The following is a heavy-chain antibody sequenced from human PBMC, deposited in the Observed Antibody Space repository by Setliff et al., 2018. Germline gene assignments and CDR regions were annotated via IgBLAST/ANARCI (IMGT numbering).Heavy chain of an antibody. Sequence: SETLSLTCTVSGGSISSGGYYWSWIRQHPGKGLEWIGYIYYSGSTYYNLSLKSRVTISVDTSKDQFSLKLSSVTAADTAVYYCASVDIVLMVYALWGQGTLVTVS. V-gene: IGHV4-31*03. D-gene: IGHD2-8*01. J-gene: IGHJ4*02. CDR1: GGSISSGGYY. CDR3: ASVDIVLMVYAL. CDR2: IYYSGST.